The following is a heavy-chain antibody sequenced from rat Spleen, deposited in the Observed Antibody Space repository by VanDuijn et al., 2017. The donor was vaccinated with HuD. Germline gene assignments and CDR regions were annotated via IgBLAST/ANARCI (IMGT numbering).Heavy chain of an antibody. Sequence: EVQVKESGPGLVQPSQTLSLTCTVSGISFTDFSVHWVRQPPGKGLEWMGLMWSGGSTDYNSALKSRLSISRDTSKSQVFLKMNSLQTEDTAIYFCTRNYDGSSFDYWGQGVMVTVSS. CDR2: MWSGGST. CDR1: GISFTDFS. CDR3: TRNYDGSSFDY. J-gene: IGHJ2*01. D-gene: IGHD1-12*03. V-gene: IGHV2S63*01.